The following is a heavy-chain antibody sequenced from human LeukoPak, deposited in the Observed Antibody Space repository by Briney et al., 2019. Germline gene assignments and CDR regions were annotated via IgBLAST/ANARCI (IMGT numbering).Heavy chain of an antibody. Sequence: PGGSLRLSCTASGFTFSSCEMSWVRQAPGKGLEWISYIRGSGSTIYYADSVKGRFTISRDNAKSSLYLQMNSLRAEDTAVYYCASYIRAPFDIWGQGTMVTVSS. CDR1: GFTFSSCE. J-gene: IGHJ3*02. D-gene: IGHD1-26*01. CDR3: ASYIRAPFDI. V-gene: IGHV3-48*03. CDR2: IRGSGSTI.